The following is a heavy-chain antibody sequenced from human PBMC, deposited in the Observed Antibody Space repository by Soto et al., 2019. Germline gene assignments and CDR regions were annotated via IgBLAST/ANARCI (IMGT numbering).Heavy chain of an antibody. CDR2: IYWDDDK. CDR1: GFSLSSSGVG. V-gene: IGHV2-5*02. CDR3: LHLRTGGRFDS. D-gene: IGHD3-16*01. J-gene: IGHJ4*02. Sequence: QITLKESGPSLVKPTETLTLTCTFSGFSLSSSGVGVAWIRQPPGKPLEWLALIYWDDDKYTSPSLKSRLTIITDTSISQVVLLMTNMDPVDTATYFCLHLRTGGRFDSWGQGTLVTVSS.